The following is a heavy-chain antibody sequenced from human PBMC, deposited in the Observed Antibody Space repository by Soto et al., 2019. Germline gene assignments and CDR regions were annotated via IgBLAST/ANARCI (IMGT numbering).Heavy chain of an antibody. V-gene: IGHV1-18*04. CDR1: GYTFTNYY. CDR2: ISPYNDDT. CDR3: ARGGYYDSSGARNYHYYGMDV. D-gene: IGHD3-22*01. Sequence: VASVKVSCKASGYTFTNYYMHWVRQAPGQGLEWLGWISPYNDDTKYAQRLQGRVTMTTDTSTRTAYMDIRGLRSDDTAIYYCARGGYYDSSGARNYHYYGMDVWGQGTTVTVSS. J-gene: IGHJ6*02.